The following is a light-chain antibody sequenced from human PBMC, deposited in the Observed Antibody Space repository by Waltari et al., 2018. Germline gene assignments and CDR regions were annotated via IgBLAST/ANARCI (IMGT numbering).Light chain of an antibody. Sequence: SYELTQPPSVSVSPGQTATTTCSGELLPTKFTSWFQPKSGQAPVMVIYGDTNRLSAIPERFSGSSSGTTAALTITGAQVEDEADYYCQSADSSGKVFGTGTKVTVL. CDR3: QSADSSGKV. V-gene: IGLV3-10*01. CDR1: LLPTKF. J-gene: IGLJ1*01. CDR2: GDT.